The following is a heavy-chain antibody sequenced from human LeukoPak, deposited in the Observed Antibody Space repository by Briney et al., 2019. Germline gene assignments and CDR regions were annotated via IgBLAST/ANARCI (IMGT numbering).Heavy chain of an antibody. J-gene: IGHJ6*02. CDR3: ARTITGYYGMDV. CDR2: FDPEDGET. CDR1: GYTLTELS. V-gene: IGHV1-24*01. Sequence: ASVKVSCKVSGYTLTELSMHWVRQAPGKGLGWMGGFDPEDGETIYAQKFQGRVTMTRNTSISTAYMELSSLRSEDTAVYYCARTITGYYGMDVWGQGTTVTVSS. D-gene: IGHD5-24*01.